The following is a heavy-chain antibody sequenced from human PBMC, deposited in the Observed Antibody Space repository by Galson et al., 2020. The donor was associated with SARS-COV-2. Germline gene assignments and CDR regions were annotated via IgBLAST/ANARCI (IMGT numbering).Heavy chain of an antibody. CDR2: IHWNGGNT. CDR1: GFNFDYYA. Sequence: GESLKISCAASGFNFDYYAMHWVRQAPGKGLEWVSLIHWNGGNTYYADSVKGRFTISRDNSKNSLYLQMSSLRAEDTAFYFCAKNSAGDSGGFLDVWGQGTTVTVSS. D-gene: IGHD4-17*01. J-gene: IGHJ6*02. V-gene: IGHV3-43D*03. CDR3: AKNSAGDSGGFLDV.